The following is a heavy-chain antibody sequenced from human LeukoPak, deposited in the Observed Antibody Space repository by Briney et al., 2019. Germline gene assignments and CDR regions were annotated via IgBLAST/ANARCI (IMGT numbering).Heavy chain of an antibody. J-gene: IGHJ4*02. CDR2: IYSGGST. V-gene: IGHV3-66*01. CDR1: GFTVRSNY. D-gene: IGHD3-9*01. Sequence: GGSLRLSCAASGFTVRSNYMSWVRQAPGKGLEWVSVIYSGGSTYYADSVKGRFTISRDNSKNTLYLQMNSLRAEDRAVYYCAKAEVYDILTGLDYWGQGTLVTVSS. CDR3: AKAEVYDILTGLDY.